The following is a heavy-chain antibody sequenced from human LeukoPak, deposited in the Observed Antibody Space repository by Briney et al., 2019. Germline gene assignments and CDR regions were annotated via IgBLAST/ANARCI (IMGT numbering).Heavy chain of an antibody. J-gene: IGHJ4*02. CDR3: ARHSGDGSTTGSDY. CDR2: VNPDDSDT. V-gene: IGHV5-51*01. CDR1: GYTFTSHW. Sequence: GESLKISCKASGYTFTSHWIRWVRQLPGKGLEWMGIVNPDDSDTIYNPSFQGQFTTSADKSTNPSYLQWSSLKTSDTAMYYCARHSGDGSTTGSDYWGQGTLVTVSS. D-gene: IGHD5-24*01.